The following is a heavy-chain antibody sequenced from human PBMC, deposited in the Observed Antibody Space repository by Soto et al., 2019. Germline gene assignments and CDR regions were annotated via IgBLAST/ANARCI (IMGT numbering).Heavy chain of an antibody. D-gene: IGHD2-15*01. CDR2: ISYDGSNK. Sequence: QVQLVESGGGVVQPGRSLRLSCAASGFTFSNYGMHWVRQAPGKGPEWVAVISYDGSNKYYADSVKGRFTISRDNSKNTLFLQINSLRAEDTDVYYCAKDGNTFDSWGQGTLVTVSA. V-gene: IGHV3-30*18. CDR3: AKDGNTFDS. J-gene: IGHJ4*02. CDR1: GFTFSNYG.